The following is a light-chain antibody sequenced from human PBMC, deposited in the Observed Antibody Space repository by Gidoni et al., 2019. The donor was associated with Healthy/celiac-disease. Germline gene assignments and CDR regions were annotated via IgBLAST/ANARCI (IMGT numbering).Light chain of an antibody. Sequence: DIVMTQSPLSLPVTPGEPASISCRSSQSLLHSNGYKYLDWYLQKPGQSPQLLIYLGSNRASGVPDRFSGSGSGTDFTLKISRVEAEDVGVYYCMQALQTPIFGGGTKVEIK. J-gene: IGKJ4*01. CDR3: MQALQTPI. CDR2: LGS. V-gene: IGKV2-28*01. CDR1: QSLLHSNGYKY.